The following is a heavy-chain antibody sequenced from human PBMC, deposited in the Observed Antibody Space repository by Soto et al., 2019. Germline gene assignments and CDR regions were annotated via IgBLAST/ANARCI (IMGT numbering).Heavy chain of an antibody. J-gene: IGHJ4*02. CDR3: ARLAYGSGSYYLDY. D-gene: IGHD3-10*01. V-gene: IGHV4-39*01. CDR2: IYYSGST. Sequence: PSETLSLTCTVSGGSISSSSYYWGWIRQPPGKGLEWIGSIYYSGSTYYNPSLKSRVTISVDTSKNQFSLKLSSVTAADTAVYYCARLAYGSGSYYLDYWGQGTLVTVSS. CDR1: GGSISSSSYY.